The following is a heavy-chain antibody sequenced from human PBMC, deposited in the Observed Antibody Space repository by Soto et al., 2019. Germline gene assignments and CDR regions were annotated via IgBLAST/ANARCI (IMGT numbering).Heavy chain of an antibody. D-gene: IGHD3-22*01. CDR1: GRSITSYY. CDR3: ARTYDSNGYANEFDS. CDR2: IYDNGIT. J-gene: IGHJ4*02. V-gene: IGHV4-59*12. Sequence: QVVLQESGPGLVKPSETLSLTCSVSGRSITSYYWSWVRQPPGKGLEWIGYIYDNGITSQNPSLKRRVTMSAYTSQNQFSLELTSVTGADAAVYYCARTYDSNGYANEFDSWGQGILVTVTS.